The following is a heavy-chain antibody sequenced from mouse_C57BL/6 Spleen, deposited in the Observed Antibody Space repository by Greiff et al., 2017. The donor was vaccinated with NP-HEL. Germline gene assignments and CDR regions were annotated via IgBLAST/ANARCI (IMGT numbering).Heavy chain of an antibody. J-gene: IGHJ4*01. V-gene: IGHV1-15*01. CDR1: GYTFTDYE. Sequence: QVQLQQSGAELVRPGASVTLSCKASGYTFTDYEMHWVKQTPVHGLEWIGAIDPETGGTAYNQKFKGKAILTADKSSSTAYLELRSLTSEDDAVYYCARERSITTVVAGMDYWGQGTSVTVSS. CDR2: IDPETGGT. D-gene: IGHD1-1*01. CDR3: ARERSITTVVAGMDY.